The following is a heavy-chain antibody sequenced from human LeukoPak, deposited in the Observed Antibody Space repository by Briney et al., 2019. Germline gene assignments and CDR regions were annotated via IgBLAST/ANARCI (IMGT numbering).Heavy chain of an antibody. CDR1: GFIFSSYS. V-gene: IGHV3-21*01. CDR2: ISSSSSYI. CDR3: ARDVYCSGGSCYRYYYYYMDV. Sequence: GGSLRLCCAACGFIFSSYSMNWVRQAAGDVLQWVSSISSSSSYIYYADSVKGRFTISRDNAKNSLYLQMNSLRAEDTAVYYCARDVYCSGGSCYRYYYYYMDVWGKGTTVTVSS. J-gene: IGHJ6*03. D-gene: IGHD2-15*01.